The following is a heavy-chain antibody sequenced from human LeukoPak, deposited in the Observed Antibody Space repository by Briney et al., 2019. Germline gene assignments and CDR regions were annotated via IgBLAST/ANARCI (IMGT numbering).Heavy chain of an antibody. CDR2: IWYDGSKK. CDR3: AKPLTGSYSDAYEI. V-gene: IGHV3-30*02. CDR1: GFTFNSYG. Sequence: GGSLRLSCAASGFTFNSYGMHWVRQAPGKGLEWVTFIWYDGSKKYYADSVKGRFTISRDNSKNTLFLQMNSLRAEDTAVYYCAKPLTGSYSDAYEIWGQGTLVTVSS. D-gene: IGHD1-26*01. J-gene: IGHJ3*02.